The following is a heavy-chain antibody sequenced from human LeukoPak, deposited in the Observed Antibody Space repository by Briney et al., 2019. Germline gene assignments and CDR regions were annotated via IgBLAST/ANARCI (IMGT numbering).Heavy chain of an antibody. CDR2: INPSGGST. Sequence: ASVKVPCKASGYTFTSYYMHWVRQAPGQGLEWMGIINPSGGSTSYAQKFQGRVTMTRDTPTSTAYMELSGLRSEDTAVYYCARGESVITMIVVVQSYYYGMDVWGQGTTVTVSS. CDR3: ARGESVITMIVVVQSYYYGMDV. D-gene: IGHD3-22*01. CDR1: GYTFTSYY. J-gene: IGHJ6*02. V-gene: IGHV1-46*01.